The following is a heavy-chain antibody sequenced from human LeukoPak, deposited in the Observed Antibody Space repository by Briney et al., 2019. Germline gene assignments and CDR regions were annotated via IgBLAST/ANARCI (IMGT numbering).Heavy chain of an antibody. V-gene: IGHV4-34*01. CDR2: INHSGST. Sequence: SETLSLTCAVYGGSFSGYYWSWIRQPPGKGLEWIGEINHSGSTNYNPSLKSRVTISVDTSKNQFSLKLSSVTAADTAVYYCARDQSKDILWFGEFSPWGQGILVSVSS. CDR1: GGSFSGYY. J-gene: IGHJ5*02. CDR3: ARDQSKDILWFGEFSP. D-gene: IGHD3-10*01.